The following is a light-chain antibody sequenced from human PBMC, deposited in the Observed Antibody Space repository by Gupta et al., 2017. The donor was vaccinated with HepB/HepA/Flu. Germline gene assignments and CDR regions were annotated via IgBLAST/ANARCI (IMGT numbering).Light chain of an antibody. Sequence: DIQMTQSPSTLTASVGDRVTITCRASQSIRNDLAWYQQKPGQAPRLLIYQASSLESGVPSRFSGSGSETEFTLAISSLQPDDFATYHCQQYDDFPKTFGQGTKVEIK. CDR2: QAS. V-gene: IGKV1-5*03. CDR1: QSIRND. CDR3: QQYDDFPKT. J-gene: IGKJ1*01.